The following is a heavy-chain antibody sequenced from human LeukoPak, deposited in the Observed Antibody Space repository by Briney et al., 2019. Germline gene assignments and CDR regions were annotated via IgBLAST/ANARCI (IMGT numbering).Heavy chain of an antibody. D-gene: IGHD2-21*02. J-gene: IGHJ4*02. Sequence: SETLSLTCAVSGGSFSGYYWSWIRQPPGKGLEWIGEINHSGSTNYNPSLKSRVTISVDTSKNQFSLKLSSVTAADTAVYYCARAWRFGVVTAIYFDYWGQGTLVTVSS. CDR3: ARAWRFGVVTAIYFDY. CDR1: GGSFSGYY. CDR2: INHSGST. V-gene: IGHV4-34*01.